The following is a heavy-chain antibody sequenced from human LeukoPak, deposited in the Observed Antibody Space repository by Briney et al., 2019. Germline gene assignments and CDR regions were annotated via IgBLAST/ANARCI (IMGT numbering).Heavy chain of an antibody. V-gene: IGHV3-30*04. CDR2: ISYDGSNK. J-gene: IGHJ4*02. D-gene: IGHD3-22*01. CDR3: TRTYYYDRSGYYYDFDY. Sequence: QPGGSLRLSCAASGFTFSSYAMHWVRQAPGKGLEWVAVISYDGSNKDYADSVKGRFTISRGISNNTLYLQMNSLRAEDTAVYFCTRTYYYDRSGYYYDFDYWGQGTLVTVSS. CDR1: GFTFSSYA.